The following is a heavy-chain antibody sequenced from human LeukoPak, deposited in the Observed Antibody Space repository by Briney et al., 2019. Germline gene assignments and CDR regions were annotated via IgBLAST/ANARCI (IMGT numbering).Heavy chain of an antibody. D-gene: IGHD2-2*01. V-gene: IGHV3-48*04. Sequence: GGSLRLSCAASGFTFSSYSMNWVRQAPGKGLEWGSYISSSGSTIYYADSVKGRFTISRDNAKNSLYLQMNSLRAEDTAVYYCARVFIGSPVPGVDYWGQGPLVTVSS. CDR3: ARVFIGSPVPGVDY. CDR1: GFTFSSYS. CDR2: ISSSGSTI. J-gene: IGHJ4*02.